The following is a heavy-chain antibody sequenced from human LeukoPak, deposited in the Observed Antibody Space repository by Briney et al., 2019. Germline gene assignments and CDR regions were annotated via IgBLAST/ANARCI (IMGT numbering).Heavy chain of an antibody. CDR1: GFTFSSYW. D-gene: IGHD2-2*01. CDR2: IKQDGSEK. CDR3: AREIVVVPAAMRANYYYGMDV. V-gene: IGHV3-7*03. J-gene: IGHJ6*02. Sequence: GGSLRLSCAASGFTFSSYWMSWVRQAPGKGLEWVANIKQDGSEKYYVDSVKGRFTISRDNAKNSLYLQMNSLRAEDTAVYYCAREIVVVPAAMRANYYYGMDVWGQGTTVTVSS.